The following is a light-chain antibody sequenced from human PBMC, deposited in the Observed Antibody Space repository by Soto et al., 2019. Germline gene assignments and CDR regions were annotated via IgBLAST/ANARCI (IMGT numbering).Light chain of an antibody. Sequence: QSALTQPASVSGSPGQSITISCTGTSSDVGGYNYVSWYQQHPGNAPKLMISEVSNRPSGISNRFSGSKSANTAFLTISGLQAEDEADDYCSSYTSSSTLGVFGTGTKVTVL. V-gene: IGLV2-14*01. CDR2: EVS. J-gene: IGLJ1*01. CDR3: SSYTSSSTLGV. CDR1: SSDVGGYNY.